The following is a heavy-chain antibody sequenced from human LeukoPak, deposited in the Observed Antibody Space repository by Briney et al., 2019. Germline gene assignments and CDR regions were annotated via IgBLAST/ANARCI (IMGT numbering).Heavy chain of an antibody. V-gene: IGHV3-30*18. CDR3: AKGTQQWLSLDY. CDR2: ISYDGSNK. Sequence: RPGRSLRLSCAASGSTFSSYGMHWVRQAPGKGLEWVAVISYDGSNKYYADSVKGRFTISRDNSKNTLYLQMNSLRAEDTAVYYCAKGTQQWLSLDYWGQGTLVTVSS. CDR1: GSTFSSYG. J-gene: IGHJ4*02. D-gene: IGHD6-19*01.